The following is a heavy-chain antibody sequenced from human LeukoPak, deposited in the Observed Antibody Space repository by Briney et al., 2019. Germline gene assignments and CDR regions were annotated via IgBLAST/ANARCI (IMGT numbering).Heavy chain of an antibody. D-gene: IGHD3-10*01. V-gene: IGHV3-53*01. J-gene: IGHJ6*03. Sequence: GGSLRLSCAASGFTVSSNYMSWVRQAPGKGLEWVSVIYSGGSTYYADSVKGRFTISRDNSKNTLYLQMNSLRAEDTAVYYCASGSGSYRTPYYYMDVWGTGTAVTVSS. CDR3: ASGSGSYRTPYYYMDV. CDR1: GFTVSSNY. CDR2: IYSGGST.